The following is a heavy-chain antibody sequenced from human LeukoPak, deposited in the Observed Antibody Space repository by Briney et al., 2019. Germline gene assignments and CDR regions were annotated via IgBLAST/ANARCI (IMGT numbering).Heavy chain of an antibody. CDR1: GGSFSGYY. V-gene: IGHV4-34*01. J-gene: IGHJ6*02. D-gene: IGHD6-19*01. Sequence: SETLSLTCAVYGGSFSGYYWSWIRQPPGKGLEWIGGINHSGSTNYNPSLKSRVTISVDTSKNQFSLKLSSVTAADTAVYYCARGGNSGWYYYYYGMDVWGQGTTVTVSS. CDR3: ARGGNSGWYYYYYGMDV. CDR2: INHSGST.